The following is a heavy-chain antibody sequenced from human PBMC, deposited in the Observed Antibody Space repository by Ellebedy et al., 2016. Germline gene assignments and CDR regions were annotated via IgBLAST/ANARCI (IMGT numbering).Heavy chain of an antibody. D-gene: IGHD3-22*01. CDR3: ARAVSNYYDSSGSGY. J-gene: IGHJ4*02. CDR1: GFTFSSYW. V-gene: IGHV3-74*01. CDR2: INSDGTSL. Sequence: GESLKISCAASGFTFSSYWMHWVRQAPGKGLVWVSRINSDGTSLSYADSVQGRFTISRDNAKNTLYLQMNSLRAEDTAVYYCARAVSNYYDSSGSGYWGQGILVTVSS.